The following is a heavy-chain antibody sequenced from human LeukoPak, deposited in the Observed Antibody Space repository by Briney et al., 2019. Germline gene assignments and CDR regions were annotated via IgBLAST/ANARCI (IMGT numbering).Heavy chain of an antibody. D-gene: IGHD3-3*01. V-gene: IGHV3-7*04. J-gene: IGHJ4*02. CDR3: ARAVSSGYYNLYFDF. CDR2: IKQDGSEK. Sequence: GSLRLSCAASGFTFSSYWMNWVRQAPGKGLEGVANIKQDGSEKFYVDSVKGRFTISRDNAKNSLYLQMNCLRAEDTAVYYCARAVSSGYYNLYFDFWGQGTLVTVSS. CDR1: GFTFSSYW.